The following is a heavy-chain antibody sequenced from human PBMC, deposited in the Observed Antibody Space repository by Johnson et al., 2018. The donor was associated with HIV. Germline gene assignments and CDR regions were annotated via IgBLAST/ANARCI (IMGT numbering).Heavy chain of an antibody. J-gene: IGHJ3*02. D-gene: IGHD1-26*01. CDR3: ARVVGTSQGDAFDI. CDR2: ISWYSGSL. CDR1: GFIFDDYA. Sequence: DVQVVESGGGLVQPGRSLRLSCAASGFIFDDYAMHWVRQAPGKGLEWVSGISWYSGSLGYADSVKGRFTISRDNAKNSLYLQMNSLRAEDTALYYCARVVGTSQGDAFDIWGQGTMVTVSS. V-gene: IGHV3-9*01.